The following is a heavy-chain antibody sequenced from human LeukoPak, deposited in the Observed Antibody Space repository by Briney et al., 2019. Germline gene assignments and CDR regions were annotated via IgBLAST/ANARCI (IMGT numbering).Heavy chain of an antibody. CDR2: IQQDGSEK. J-gene: IGHJ4*02. D-gene: IGHD6-19*01. CDR1: GFTFRDYW. Sequence: GGSLRLSCAASGFTFRDYWMSWVRQAPGRGLEWVANIQQDGSEKYYVDSVKGRFTISRDNAKNSLYLQMNSLRVEDRAVYYCARAWSYSTGWYNYWGQGTLVTVSS. CDR3: ARAWSYSTGWYNY. V-gene: IGHV3-7*04.